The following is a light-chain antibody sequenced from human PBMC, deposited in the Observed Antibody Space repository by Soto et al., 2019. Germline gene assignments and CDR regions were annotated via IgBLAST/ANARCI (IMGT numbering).Light chain of an antibody. J-gene: IGKJ1*01. V-gene: IGKV1-5*01. Sequence: IQMTQSRSSLSASVGDRVTITCRASQSLSSWLAWYQQKPGKAPKVLIYDASSLESGVPSRFSGSGSGTEFTLTISSLQPDDFATYYCQQYNSYWMFGQGTKVDI. CDR1: QSLSSW. CDR3: QQYNSYWM. CDR2: DAS.